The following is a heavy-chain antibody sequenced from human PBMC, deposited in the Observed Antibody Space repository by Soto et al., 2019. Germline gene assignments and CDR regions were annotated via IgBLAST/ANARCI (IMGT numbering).Heavy chain of an antibody. D-gene: IGHD3-16*01. J-gene: IGHJ4*02. V-gene: IGHV3-30*18. CDR2: VSSDGSKK. CDR3: ANDNLHVKGGYDTVAGGTVGDY. Sequence: QVQLVESGGGVVQPGRSLRLSCAASGFTFSNYAINWVRQAPGKGLEWVAVVSSDGSKKFYVDSVKGRFIISRDNSKNTVYLQMVSLRAEDTDMYYCANDNLHVKGGYDTVAGGTVGDYWGQGTLVSVSS. CDR1: GFTFSNYA.